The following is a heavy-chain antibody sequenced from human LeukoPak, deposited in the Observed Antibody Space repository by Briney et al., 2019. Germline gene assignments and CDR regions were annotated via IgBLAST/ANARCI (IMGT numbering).Heavy chain of an antibody. D-gene: IGHD6-6*01. J-gene: IGHJ4*02. CDR3: ARAEGYSSSSRPTPFDY. CDR1: GFTFSSYS. V-gene: IGHV3-21*04. Sequence: GGSLRLSCAASGFTFSSYSMNWVRQAPGKGLEWVSSISSSSSYIYYADSVKGRFTISRDNAKNSLYLQMNSLRAEDTAVYYCARAEGYSSSSRPTPFDYWGQGTLVTVSS. CDR2: ISSSSSYI.